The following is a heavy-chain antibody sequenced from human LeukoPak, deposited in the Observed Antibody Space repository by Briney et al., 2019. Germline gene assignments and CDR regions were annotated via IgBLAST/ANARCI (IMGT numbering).Heavy chain of an antibody. CDR1: GFTFSSYS. D-gene: IGHD6-19*01. J-gene: IGHJ6*03. CDR2: ISSSSSYI. CDR3: ASGYSSGWYGFYYYYMDV. V-gene: IGHV3-21*01. Sequence: GGSLRLSCAASGFTFSSYSMNWVRQAPGKGLEWVSSISSSSSYIYYADSVKGRFTISRDNAKNSLYLQMNSLRAEDTAVYNCASGYSSGWYGFYYYYMDVWGKGTTVTISS.